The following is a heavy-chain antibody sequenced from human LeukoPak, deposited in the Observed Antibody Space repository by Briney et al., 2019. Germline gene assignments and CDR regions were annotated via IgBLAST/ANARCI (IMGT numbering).Heavy chain of an antibody. CDR2: INHSGRT. CDR1: GGSFSGYY. CDR3: ARTKEHYYGSGTYYKKEKYYHYYGMDV. D-gene: IGHD3-10*01. V-gene: IGHV4-34*01. Sequence: SETLSLTCAVYGGSFSGYYWSWIRQPPGTGLEWIGEINHSGRTNYNPSLKSRVTISVDTSKNQFSLKLSSVTAADTAVYYCARTKEHYYGSGTYYKKEKYYHYYGMDVWGRGTTVTVSS. J-gene: IGHJ6*02.